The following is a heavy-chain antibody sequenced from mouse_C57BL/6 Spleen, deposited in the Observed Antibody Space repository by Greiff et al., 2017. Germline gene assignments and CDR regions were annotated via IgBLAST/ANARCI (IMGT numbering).Heavy chain of an antibody. J-gene: IGHJ4*01. CDR2: ISYDGSN. CDR1: GYSITSGYY. CDR3: AFYYGSSYVYAMDY. Sequence: EVKLVESGPGLVKPSQSLSLTCSVTGYSITSGYYWNWIRQFPGNKLEWMGYISYDGSNNYNPSLKNRISITRDTSKNQFFLKLNSVTTEDTATYYCAFYYGSSYVYAMDYWGQGTSVTVSS. V-gene: IGHV3-6*01. D-gene: IGHD1-1*01.